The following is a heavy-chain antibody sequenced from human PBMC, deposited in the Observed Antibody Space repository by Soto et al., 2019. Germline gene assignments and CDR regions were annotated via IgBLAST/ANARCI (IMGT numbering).Heavy chain of an antibody. D-gene: IGHD6-13*01. CDR1: GGSFSGYY. J-gene: IGHJ4*02. V-gene: IGHV4-34*01. CDR2: INHSGST. CDR3: ARRSIAAACRCVGY. Sequence: QVQLQQWGAGLLKPSETLSLTCAVYGGSFSGYYWSWIRQPPGKGLEWIGEINHSGSTNYHPSLKRRVTISVDTSKDQFPLKLSSVAAADTAVYFCARRSIAAACRCVGYWGQGTLVPVSS.